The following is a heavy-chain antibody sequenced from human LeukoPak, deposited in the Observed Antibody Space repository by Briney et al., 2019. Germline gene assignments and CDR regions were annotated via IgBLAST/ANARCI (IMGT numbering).Heavy chain of an antibody. CDR1: GFTFSDYY. D-gene: IGHD2-8*02. CDR3: ATYRQVLLPFES. Sequence: PGGSLRLSCAASGFTFSDYYMSWIRQAPGKGLEWVSAISGSGGSTFYADSVRGRFTISRDNSKSTLSLQMNSLRAEDTAIYYCATYRQVLLPFESWGQGTLVTVSS. V-gene: IGHV3-23*01. J-gene: IGHJ4*02. CDR2: ISGSGGST.